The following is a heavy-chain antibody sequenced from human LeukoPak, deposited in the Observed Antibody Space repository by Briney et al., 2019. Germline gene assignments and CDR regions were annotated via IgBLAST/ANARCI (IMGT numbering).Heavy chain of an antibody. CDR3: ARGSTYDFWSGDALDV. CDR1: GFAFSSHA. V-gene: IGHV3-23*01. Sequence: GGSLRLSCAASGFAFSSHAMTWVRQAPGKGLEWVSSISGSAEKTYYADSVKGRFTISRDSSQKILNLQMNNLRVEDTAIYYCARGSTYDFWSGDALDVWGQGTMVTVAS. J-gene: IGHJ3*01. CDR2: ISGSAEKT. D-gene: IGHD3-3*01.